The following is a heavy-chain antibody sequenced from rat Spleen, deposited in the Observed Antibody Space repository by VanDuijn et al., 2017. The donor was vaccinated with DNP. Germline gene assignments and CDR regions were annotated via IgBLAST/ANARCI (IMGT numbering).Heavy chain of an antibody. CDR3: AREGDYYDGSYVDALDA. J-gene: IGHJ4*01. Sequence: EVQLVESGGGLVQPGRSLKLSCVASGFSFRDYDMAWVRQAPSKGLEWVACMSPTTRSSYYRDSVRGRFTISRDNAKNSLYLQMDSLRSEDSATYYCAREGDYYDGSYVDALDAWGQGTSVTVSS. CDR2: MSPTTRSS. CDR1: GFSFRDYD. D-gene: IGHD1-12*02. V-gene: IGHV5-20*01.